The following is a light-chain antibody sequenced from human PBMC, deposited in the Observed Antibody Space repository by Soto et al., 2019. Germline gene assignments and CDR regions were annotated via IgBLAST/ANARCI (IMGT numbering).Light chain of an antibody. Sequence: EIGSRHSPATLSLSPGERATLSCRASQSVSSNLAWYQQKPGQAPRLLIYGASTRATGIPARFSGRGSGTEFPLTISSLPPDDFATYYWQYCNTSWTFGQGTKVDIK. V-gene: IGKV3-15*01. CDR2: GAS. CDR1: QSVSSN. CDR3: QYCNTSWT. J-gene: IGKJ1*01.